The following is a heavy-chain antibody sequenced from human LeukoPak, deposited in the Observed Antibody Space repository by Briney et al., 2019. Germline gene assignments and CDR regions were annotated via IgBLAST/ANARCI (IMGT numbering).Heavy chain of an antibody. J-gene: IGHJ4*02. CDR2: ISSDGSST. CDR1: GFTFSSYW. Sequence: PGGSLRLSCAASGFTFSSYWMHGVRQAPGKGLVWVSRISSDGSSTNYADSVKGRFTVSRDNAENTLYLQMNSLRAEDTAVYYCATLGSYFDYWGQGTLVTVSP. V-gene: IGHV3-74*01. CDR3: ATLGSYFDY. D-gene: IGHD3-10*01.